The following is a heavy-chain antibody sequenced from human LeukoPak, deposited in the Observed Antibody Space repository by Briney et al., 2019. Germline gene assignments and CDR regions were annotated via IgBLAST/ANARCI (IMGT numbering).Heavy chain of an antibody. CDR2: IWYDGSNK. V-gene: IGHV3-33*01. J-gene: IGHJ6*02. D-gene: IGHD2-2*01. CDR3: ARDLCSSTSCPTTVYGMDV. CDR1: GFTFSSYG. Sequence: PGGSLRLPCAASGFTFSSYGMHWVRQAPGKGLEWVAVIWYDGSNKYYADSVKGRFTISRDNSKNTLYLQMNSLRAEDTAVYYCARDLCSSTSCPTTVYGMDVWGQGTTVTVSS.